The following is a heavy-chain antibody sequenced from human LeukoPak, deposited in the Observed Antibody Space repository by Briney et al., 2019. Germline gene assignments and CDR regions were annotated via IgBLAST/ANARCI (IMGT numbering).Heavy chain of an antibody. Sequence: SVKVSCKASGATFSSYAISWVRQAPGQGLEWMGGIIPIFGTANYAQKFQGRVTITTDESTSTAYMELSRLRSDDTAVYYCARDPRGIVGAPRPDYWGQGTLVTVSS. V-gene: IGHV1-69*05. CDR2: IIPIFGTA. CDR3: ARDPRGIVGAPRPDY. D-gene: IGHD1-26*01. CDR1: GATFSSYA. J-gene: IGHJ4*02.